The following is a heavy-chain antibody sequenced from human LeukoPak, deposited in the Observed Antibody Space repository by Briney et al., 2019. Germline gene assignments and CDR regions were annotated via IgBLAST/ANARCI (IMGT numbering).Heavy chain of an antibody. CDR3: ARDYYGDYYFDY. J-gene: IGHJ4*02. V-gene: IGHV3-21*01. CDR1: GFTFTTYS. D-gene: IGHD4-17*01. CDR2: ISSSSSYI. Sequence: GGSLRLSCEASGFTFTTYSMNWVRQAPGKGLEWVSSISSSSSYIYYADSVKGRFIISRDNAQNSLFLQMNSLGAEDTAVYYCARDYYGDYYFDYWGQGTLVTVSS.